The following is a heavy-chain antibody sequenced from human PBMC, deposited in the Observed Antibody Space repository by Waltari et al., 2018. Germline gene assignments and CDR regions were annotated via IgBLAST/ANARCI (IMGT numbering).Heavy chain of an antibody. D-gene: IGHD6-13*01. CDR1: GFTFISYA. V-gene: IGHV3-23*01. CDR3: AKAGGIAAAEFQFDF. Sequence: EVQLLESGGGLVQPGGSLRLSCAASGFTFISYAMTWVRQAPGKGLGGGSSISGPALTTFYADSVKGRFSVSRDNSKNTLYLQINGLRADDTAVYYCAKAGGIAAAEFQFDFWGRGTLVTVSS. J-gene: IGHJ4*02. CDR2: ISGPALTT.